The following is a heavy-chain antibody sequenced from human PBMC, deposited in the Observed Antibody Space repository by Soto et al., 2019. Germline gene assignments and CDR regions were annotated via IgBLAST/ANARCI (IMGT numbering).Heavy chain of an antibody. CDR2: ISSSSSYI. V-gene: IGHV3-21*01. D-gene: IGHD3-9*01. CDR3: ARDGADILTGYYYYYGMDV. Sequence: SLRLSSAASGFTFSSYSMNWIRQAPGKGLEWVSSISSSSSYIYYADSVKGRFTISRDNAKNSLYLQMNSLRAEDTAVYYCARDGADILTGYYYYYGMDVWGQGTTVTVSS. J-gene: IGHJ6*02. CDR1: GFTFSSYS.